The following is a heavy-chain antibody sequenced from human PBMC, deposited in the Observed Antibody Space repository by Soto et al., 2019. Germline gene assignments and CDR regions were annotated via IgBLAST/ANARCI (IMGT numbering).Heavy chain of an antibody. CDR2: ISYNGNNR. Sequence: QVPLVQSGGGVVQPGGSLRLSCAASGFTFAIYAMHWVRQGPGKGLEWVAVISYNGNNRNFTDSVKGRFTISRDNAKNTMFLQMNNLRPEDTATYYCARAGEGGYYYSGVDVWGQGTTVSVSS. CDR1: GFTFAIYA. CDR3: ARAGEGGYYYSGVDV. D-gene: IGHD3-10*01. J-gene: IGHJ6*02. V-gene: IGHV3-30-3*01.